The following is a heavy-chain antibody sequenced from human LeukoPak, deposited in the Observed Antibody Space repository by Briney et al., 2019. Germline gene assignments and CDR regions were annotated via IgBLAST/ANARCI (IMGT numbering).Heavy chain of an antibody. D-gene: IGHD6-19*01. V-gene: IGHV3-30-3*01. CDR2: ISYDGSNK. Sequence: GGSLRLSCAASGFTFSSYAMSWVRQAPGKGLEWVAVISYDGSNKYYADSVKGRFTISRDNSKNTLYLQMNSLRAEDTAVYYCARVRQWLGRDAFDIWGQGTMVTVSS. CDR3: ARVRQWLGRDAFDI. CDR1: GFTFSSYA. J-gene: IGHJ3*02.